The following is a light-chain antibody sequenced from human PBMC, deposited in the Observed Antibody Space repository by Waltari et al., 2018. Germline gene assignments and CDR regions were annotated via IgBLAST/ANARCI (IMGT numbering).Light chain of an antibody. CDR1: QSISSW. J-gene: IGKJ5*01. CDR2: SAS. CDR3: QQANSFPIT. Sequence: DIKMTQSPSSVSASVGDRVTITCRASQSISSWLAWYQQRPGKDPKLLIYSASSLQSGVPLRFSGSGSGTDFTLTISSLQPEDFATYFCQQANSFPITFGQGTRLEIK. V-gene: IGKV1-12*01.